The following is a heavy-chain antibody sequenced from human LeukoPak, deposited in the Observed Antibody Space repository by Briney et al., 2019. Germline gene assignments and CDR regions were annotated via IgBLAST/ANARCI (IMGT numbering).Heavy chain of an antibody. V-gene: IGHV4-59*01. J-gene: IGHJ4*02. CDR3: ARDRHWTNDWVFDY. D-gene: IGHD1/OR15-1a*01. Sequence: LETLSLTCTVSGGSISSYYWSWIRQPPGKVLECFGYISYSGSTDYNPSLKSRVTISGDTSKNQFSLKLRSVTAADTAVYYCARDRHWTNDWVFDYWGQGTLVTVSS. CDR1: GGSISSYY. CDR2: ISYSGST.